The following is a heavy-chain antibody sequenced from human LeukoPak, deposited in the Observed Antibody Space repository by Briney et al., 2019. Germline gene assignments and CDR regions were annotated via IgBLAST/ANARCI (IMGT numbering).Heavy chain of an antibody. D-gene: IGHD3-22*01. V-gene: IGHV4-39*01. CDR3: ARGSGYYDSSGYSP. J-gene: IGHJ5*02. Sequence: SETPSLTCTVSGGSISSSSYYWGWIRQPPGKGLEWIGSIYYSGSTYYNPSLKSRVTISVDTSKNQFSLKLSSVTAADTAVYYCARGSGYYDSSGYSPWGQGTLVTVSS. CDR2: IYYSGST. CDR1: GGSISSSSYY.